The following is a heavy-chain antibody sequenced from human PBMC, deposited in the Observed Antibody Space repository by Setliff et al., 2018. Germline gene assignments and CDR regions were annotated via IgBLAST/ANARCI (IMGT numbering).Heavy chain of an antibody. Sequence: ASVKVSCKASGYTFTGYYMHWVRQAPGQGLEWMGWINPNSGGTNPAQKFQGRVTMTRDTSTSTVYMEVSSLRSEDTAVYFCARDRFYNSWSGTSITAPHDAFDIWGQGTTVTVPS. CDR3: ARDRFYNSWSGTSITAPHDAFDI. V-gene: IGHV1-2*02. J-gene: IGHJ3*02. CDR1: GYTFTGYY. CDR2: INPNSGGT. D-gene: IGHD3-3*01.